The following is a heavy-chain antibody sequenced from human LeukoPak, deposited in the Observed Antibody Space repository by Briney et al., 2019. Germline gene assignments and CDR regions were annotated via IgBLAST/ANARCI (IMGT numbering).Heavy chain of an antibody. Sequence: PSQTLSLTCSVSGGSMRSDSSFWSWIRQPAGKGLEWIGRIYATGNTNYNPSLERRVTISVDTSKNQFSLKLSSVTAADTAVYYCARGGTGTTGGLFSHYYYYYYMDVWGKGTTVTVSS. CDR1: GGSMRSDSSF. J-gene: IGHJ6*03. V-gene: IGHV4-61*02. CDR2: IYATGNT. CDR3: ARGGTGTTGGLFSHYYYYYYMDV. D-gene: IGHD1-7*01.